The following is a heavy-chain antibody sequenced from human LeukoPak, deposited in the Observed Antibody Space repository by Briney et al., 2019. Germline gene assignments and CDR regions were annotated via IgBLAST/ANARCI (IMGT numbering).Heavy chain of an antibody. CDR1: GLTFTTYW. Sequence: GGSLRLSCVVSGLTFTTYWMHWVRQAPGRGLVWVSRVSADGSTTIYADSVKGRFTISRDNGINTVYLQMNSLRAEDTAVYYCARGFEGYPFGWWFDPWGQGTLVTVSS. V-gene: IGHV3-74*01. CDR3: ARGFEGYPFGWWFDP. D-gene: IGHD3-10*01. CDR2: VSADGSTT. J-gene: IGHJ5*02.